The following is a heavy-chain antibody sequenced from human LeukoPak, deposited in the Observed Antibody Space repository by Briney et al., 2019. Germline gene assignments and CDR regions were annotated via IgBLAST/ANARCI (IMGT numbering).Heavy chain of an antibody. CDR2: IDPSDSYT. J-gene: IGHJ4*02. CDR1: GYSFTSYW. D-gene: IGHD6-19*01. V-gene: IGHV5-10-1*01. Sequence: GESLKISCKGSGYSFTSYWISWVRQVPGKGLEWMGRIDPSDSYTNYSPSFQGHVTISADKSISTAYLQWSSLKASDTAMYYCARLPEAVAGRGGEDYWGQGTLVTVSS. CDR3: ARLPEAVAGRGGEDY.